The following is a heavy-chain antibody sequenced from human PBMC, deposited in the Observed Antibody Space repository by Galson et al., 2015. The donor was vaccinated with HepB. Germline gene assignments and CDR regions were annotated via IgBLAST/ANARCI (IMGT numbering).Heavy chain of an antibody. CDR1: GGTFSTYG. CDR2: IIPVFGKP. J-gene: IGHJ4*02. CDR3: ARGKRGYQVPCPLDY. D-gene: IGHD3-10*01. Sequence: SVKVSCKAPGGTFSTYGISWVRQAPGQGLEWMGGIIPVFGKPKYAQKFQGRVTITADKATSTAYMELRSLRSDDSAVYYCARGKRGYQVPCPLDYWGQGTLVTVSS. V-gene: IGHV1-69*06.